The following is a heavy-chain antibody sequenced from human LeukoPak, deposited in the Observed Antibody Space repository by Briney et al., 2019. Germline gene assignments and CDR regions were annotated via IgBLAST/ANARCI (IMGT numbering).Heavy chain of an antibody. D-gene: IGHD4-17*01. CDR1: GFTFSSYW. Sequence: PGGSLRLSCAAYGFTFSSYWMSWVRQAPGKGLEWVANIKQDGSEKYYVDSVKGRFTISRDNAKNSLYLQMNSLRAEDTAVYYCARGPHRYGDYYFDYWGQGTLVTVSS. CDR2: IKQDGSEK. CDR3: ARGPHRYGDYYFDY. J-gene: IGHJ4*02. V-gene: IGHV3-7*01.